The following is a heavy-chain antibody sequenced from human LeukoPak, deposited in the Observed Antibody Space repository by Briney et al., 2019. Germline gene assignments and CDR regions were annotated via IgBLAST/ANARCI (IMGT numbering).Heavy chain of an antibody. V-gene: IGHV1-18*04. CDR1: GYTFTSYG. D-gene: IGHD6-19*01. CDR3: ARGPGIAVAGVFDY. Sequence: GASVKVSCKASGYTFTSYGINWVRQAPGQGLEWMGWISGYNGHTNYVQKMQGRVTMTTDTSTNTAYVELRSLRPDDTAVYYCARGPGIAVAGVFDYWGQGSLVTVSS. J-gene: IGHJ4*02. CDR2: ISGYNGHT.